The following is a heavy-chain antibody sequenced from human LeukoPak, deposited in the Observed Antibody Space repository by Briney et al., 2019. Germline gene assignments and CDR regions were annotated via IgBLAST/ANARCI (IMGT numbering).Heavy chain of an antibody. J-gene: IGHJ4*02. D-gene: IGHD3-3*01. CDR2: ISGSGGST. CDR3: AKFYYDFWSGYGFYFDY. V-gene: IGHV3-23*01. CDR1: GFTFTSYA. Sequence: GGSLRLCCAASGFTFTSYAMSWVRQAPGKGLEWVSAISGSGGSTYYADSVKGRFTISRDNSKNTLYLQMNSLRAEDTAIYYCAKFYYDFWSGYGFYFDYWGQGTLVTVSS.